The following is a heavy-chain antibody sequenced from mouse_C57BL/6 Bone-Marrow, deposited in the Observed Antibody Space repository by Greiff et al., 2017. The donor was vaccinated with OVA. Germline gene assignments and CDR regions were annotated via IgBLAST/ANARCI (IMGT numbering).Heavy chain of an antibody. CDR1: GYTFTDYN. CDR3: AREGWADYFDY. CDR2: INPNNGGT. V-gene: IGHV1-22*01. Sequence: EVQLQQPGAELVKPGASVKLSCKASGYTFTDYNMHWVKQSHGKSLEWIGYINPNNGGTSYNQKFKGKATLTVNKSSSTAYMELRSLTSEDSAVYYCAREGWADYFDYWGQGTTLTVSS. J-gene: IGHJ2*01. D-gene: IGHD1-1*02.